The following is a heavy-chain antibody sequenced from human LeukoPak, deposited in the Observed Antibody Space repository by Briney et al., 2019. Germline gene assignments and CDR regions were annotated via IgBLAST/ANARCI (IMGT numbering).Heavy chain of an antibody. D-gene: IGHD2-2*01. V-gene: IGHV4-34*01. CDR1: GGSFSGYY. Sequence: SETLSLTCAVYGGSFSGYYWSWIRQPPGKGLEWIGEINHSGSTNYNPSLKSRVTISVDTSKNQFSLKLSSVTAADTAVYYCARGRRYCSNTSRHRRDYYYYYMDVWGKGTTVTVSS. CDR3: ARGRRYCSNTSRHRRDYYYYYMDV. J-gene: IGHJ6*03. CDR2: INHSGST.